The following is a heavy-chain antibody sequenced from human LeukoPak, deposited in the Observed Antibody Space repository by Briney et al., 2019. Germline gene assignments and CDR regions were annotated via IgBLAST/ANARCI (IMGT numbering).Heavy chain of an antibody. Sequence: GGSLRLSCAASGFTFSSYSMNWVRQAPGKGLEWVSSISSSSSYIYYADSVKGRFTISRDNAKNSLYLQMNSLRAEDTAVYYCARDHSYVGATPXGDYWGQGTLVTVSS. CDR2: ISSSSSYI. CDR1: GFTFSSYS. D-gene: IGHD1-26*01. J-gene: IGHJ4*02. V-gene: IGHV3-21*01. CDR3: ARDHSYVGATPXGDY.